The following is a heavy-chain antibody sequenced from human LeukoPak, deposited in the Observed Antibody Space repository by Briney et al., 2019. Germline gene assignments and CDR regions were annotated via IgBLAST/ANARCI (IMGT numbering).Heavy chain of an antibody. CDR3: ARVMGDYYDSSGYYRRSDVFDI. D-gene: IGHD3-22*01. Sequence: SETLSLTCSVSGGSISSSNYYWGWIRQPPGKGLEWIGSIYYSGSTYYNPSLKSRVTISVDTSKNQFSLKLSSVTAADTAVYYCARVMGDYYDSSGYYRRSDVFDIWGQGTMLTVSS. CDR2: IYYSGST. J-gene: IGHJ3*02. V-gene: IGHV4-39*07. CDR1: GGSISSSNYY.